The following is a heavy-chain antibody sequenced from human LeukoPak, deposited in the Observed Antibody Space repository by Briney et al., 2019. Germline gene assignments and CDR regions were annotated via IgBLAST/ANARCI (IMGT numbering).Heavy chain of an antibody. CDR3: AKDLRSSTSRPYYFDY. J-gene: IGHJ4*02. D-gene: IGHD2-2*01. V-gene: IGHV3-23*01. CDR2: ISGSGGST. CDR1: GFTFSSYA. Sequence: RGSLRLSCAASGFTFSSYAMSWVRQAPGKGLEWVSAISGSGGSTYYADSVKGRFTISRDNSKNTLYLQMNSLRAEDTAVYYCAKDLRSSTSRPYYFDYWGQGTLVTVSS.